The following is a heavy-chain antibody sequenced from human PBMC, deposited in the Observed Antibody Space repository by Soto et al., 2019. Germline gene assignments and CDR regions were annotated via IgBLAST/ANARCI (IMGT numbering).Heavy chain of an antibody. Sequence: LRLSCAASGFTFSSHSMNWVRQAPGKGLEWVSSITSSSSYINYADSVKGRFTISRDNAKTSLYLQMNSLRAEDTAVYYCAREPGVSSGWYVDYWGQGTLVTVSS. D-gene: IGHD6-19*01. V-gene: IGHV3-21*01. J-gene: IGHJ4*02. CDR2: ITSSSSYI. CDR1: GFTFSSHS. CDR3: AREPGVSSGWYVDY.